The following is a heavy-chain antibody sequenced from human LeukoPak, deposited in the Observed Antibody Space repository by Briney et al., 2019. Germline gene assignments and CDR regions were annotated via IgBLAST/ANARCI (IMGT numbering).Heavy chain of an antibody. J-gene: IGHJ4*02. Sequence: GGSLRLSCAASGFTFYSYGMNWVRQAPGKGLEWISYISAGSTVYYADSVKGRFTISRDNGKNSLYLQMNSLRVDDTAVYYCARREPTGCSGTSCFAGPVGYWGQGTLVTVSS. CDR1: GFTFYSYG. CDR2: ISAGSTV. V-gene: IGHV3-48*01. CDR3: ARREPTGCSGTSCFAGPVGY. D-gene: IGHD2-2*01.